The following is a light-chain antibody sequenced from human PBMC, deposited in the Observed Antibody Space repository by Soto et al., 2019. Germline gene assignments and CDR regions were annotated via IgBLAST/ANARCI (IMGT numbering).Light chain of an antibody. Sequence: EIVMTQSPATLSVSPGERATLSCRASQSVSSNLAWYQQKPGQAPRLLIYGESTRATGIPARFSGSGSGTEFNLTISSLQSEDFSVYYCQQYTNWPPSPFGQGTKVEIK. CDR1: QSVSSN. CDR2: GES. J-gene: IGKJ1*01. CDR3: QQYTNWPPSP. V-gene: IGKV3-15*01.